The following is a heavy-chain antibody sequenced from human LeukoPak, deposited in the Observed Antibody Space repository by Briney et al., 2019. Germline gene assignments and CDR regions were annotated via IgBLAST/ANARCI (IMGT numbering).Heavy chain of an antibody. CDR3: ASRNWGSSFDY. J-gene: IGHJ4*02. Sequence: EASVKVSCKASGYTFTSYGISWVRQAPGQGLEWMGWINPNSGGTNYAQKFQGRVTMTRDTSISTAYMELSRLRSDDTAVYYCASRNWGSSFDYWGQGTLVTVSS. CDR2: INPNSGGT. CDR1: GYTFTSYG. V-gene: IGHV1-2*02. D-gene: IGHD7-27*01.